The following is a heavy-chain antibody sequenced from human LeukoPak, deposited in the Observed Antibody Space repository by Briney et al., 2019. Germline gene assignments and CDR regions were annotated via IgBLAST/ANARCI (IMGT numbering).Heavy chain of an antibody. D-gene: IGHD3-3*01. Sequence: ASVKVSCKASGYTFTNYGITWVRQAPGQGLEWMGWISAYNGNTNYPQKLQGRVTMTTDTPTSTAYMELRSLRSDDTAVYYCARDRDPYDFEGDHPNDYWGQGTLVTVSS. CDR3: ARDRDPYDFEGDHPNDY. J-gene: IGHJ4*02. CDR2: ISAYNGNT. CDR1: GYTFTNYG. V-gene: IGHV1-18*01.